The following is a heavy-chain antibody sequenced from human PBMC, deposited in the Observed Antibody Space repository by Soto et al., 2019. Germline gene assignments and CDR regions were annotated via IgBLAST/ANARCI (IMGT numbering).Heavy chain of an antibody. CDR1: GFTFSSYS. CDR2: VSNGGSYT. Sequence: EVQLVESGGGLVKPGESLRLACAGSGFTFSSYSFNWVRQAPGKGLEWVSSVSNGGSYTYYADSVKGRFTISRDNAENSAFLQMNGLRAEDTAVYYCSRDWDHMDVWGKGTTVTVS. CDR3: SRDWDHMDV. V-gene: IGHV3-21*01. J-gene: IGHJ6*03. D-gene: IGHD1-26*01.